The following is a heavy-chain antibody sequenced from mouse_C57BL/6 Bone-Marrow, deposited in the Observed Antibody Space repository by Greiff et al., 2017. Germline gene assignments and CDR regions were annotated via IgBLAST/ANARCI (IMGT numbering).Heavy chain of an antibody. CDR3: TRSLIYYGTNY. D-gene: IGHD1-1*01. V-gene: IGHV14-2*01. CDR2: IDPEDGET. Sequence: EVQLQQSGAELVKPGASVKLSCTASGFNIKDYYIHWVKQRTEQGLEWIGRIDPEDGETKYAPKFPDKATITADTSSNTAYLQLSRLTSEDTAVYYCTRSLIYYGTNYWGRGTTLTVSS. CDR1: GFNIKDYY. J-gene: IGHJ2*01.